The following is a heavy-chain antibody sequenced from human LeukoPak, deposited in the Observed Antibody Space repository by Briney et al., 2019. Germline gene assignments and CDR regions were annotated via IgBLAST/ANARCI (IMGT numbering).Heavy chain of an antibody. CDR3: ARGPPNWGYDY. CDR1: GYTFTSYV. D-gene: IGHD7-27*01. V-gene: IGHV1-8*01. Sequence: ASVKVSCKASGYTFTSYVFNWVRQATGQWPELMGRRTPNSGDTGYAQKFPDRVTMTRNTSIRTAYMELSSLRSDDTAVYYCARGPPNWGYDYWGPGTLVTASS. CDR2: RTPNSGDT. J-gene: IGHJ4*02.